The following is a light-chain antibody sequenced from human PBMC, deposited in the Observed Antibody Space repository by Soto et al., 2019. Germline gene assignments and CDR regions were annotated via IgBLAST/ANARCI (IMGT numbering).Light chain of an antibody. V-gene: IGKV1-5*01. CDR3: QQYNSYSGT. Sequence: DIQMTQSPSTLSASVGDRVTITCRASQSISSWLDWYQQKPGKAPKLLIYDASSLESGVPSRFSGSGSGTEFTLTMSSLQPHDFATYYCQQYNSYSGTFGQGTKVQIK. J-gene: IGKJ1*01. CDR1: QSISSW. CDR2: DAS.